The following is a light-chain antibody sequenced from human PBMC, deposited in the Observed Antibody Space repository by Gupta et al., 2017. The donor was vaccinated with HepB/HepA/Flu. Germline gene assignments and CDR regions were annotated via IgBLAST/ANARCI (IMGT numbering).Light chain of an antibody. CDR3: RLYHCGVHV. CDR2: GTN. Sequence: QPVVTQQPSLTVSPGWTVPLTCASSTGEVTNGFYPNWFQQKPGQAHTTLVYGTNKKHSWTPDRFSGFFLEVKAALTLSEAQSEGEGDYYCRLYHCGVHVFGGGTRLTVL. CDR1: TGEVTNGFY. J-gene: IGLJ2*01. V-gene: IGLV7-43*01.